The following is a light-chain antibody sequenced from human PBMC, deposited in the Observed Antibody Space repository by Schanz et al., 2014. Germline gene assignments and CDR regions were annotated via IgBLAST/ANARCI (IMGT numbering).Light chain of an antibody. Sequence: QSALTQPASVSGSPGQSITISCTGTSSDVGGYNLVSWYQHHPGEAPKLLIYDGSKRPSGVSTRFSGSKSGNTASLTISGLQAEDEADYYCCSYAGTYTWVFGGGTKLTVL. CDR1: SSDVGGYNL. CDR3: CSYAGTYTWV. J-gene: IGLJ3*02. CDR2: DGS. V-gene: IGLV2-23*01.